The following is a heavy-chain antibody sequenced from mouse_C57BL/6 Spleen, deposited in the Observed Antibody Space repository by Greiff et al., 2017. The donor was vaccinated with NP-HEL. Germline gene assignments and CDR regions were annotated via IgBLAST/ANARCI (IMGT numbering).Heavy chain of an antibody. CDR2: IDPANGNT. CDR1: GFNIKNTY. CDR3: AITTVGAPRAMDY. Sequence: VQLQQSVAELVRPGASVKLSCTASGFNIKNTYMHWVKQRPEQGLEWIGRIDPANGNTKYAPKFQGKATITADTSSNTAYLQLRSLTSEDTAIYYCAITTVGAPRAMDYWGQGTSVTVSS. V-gene: IGHV14-3*01. D-gene: IGHD1-1*01. J-gene: IGHJ4*01.